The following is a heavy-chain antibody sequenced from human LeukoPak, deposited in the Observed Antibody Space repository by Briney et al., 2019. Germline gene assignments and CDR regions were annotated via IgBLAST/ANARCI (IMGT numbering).Heavy chain of an antibody. CDR2: IYHSGST. CDR3: ARGEVLITMVRGVIITG. D-gene: IGHD3-10*01. Sequence: PSETLSLTCAVSGGSISSSNWWSWVRQPPGKGLEWIGEIYHSGSTNYNPSLKSRVTISVDKSKNQFSLKLSSVTAADTAVYYCARGEVLITMVRGVIITGWGQGTLVTVSS. V-gene: IGHV4-4*02. CDR1: GGSISSSNW. J-gene: IGHJ4*02.